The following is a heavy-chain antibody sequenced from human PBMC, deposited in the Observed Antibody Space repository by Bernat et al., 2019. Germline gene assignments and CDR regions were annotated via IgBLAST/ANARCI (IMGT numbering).Heavy chain of an antibody. J-gene: IGHJ4*02. V-gene: IGHV4-39*01. CDR2: IYYSGST. CDR1: GGSISSSSYY. CDR3: ASLYYDIWTDYYFDY. D-gene: IGHD3-9*01. Sequence: QLQLQESGLGLVKPSETLSLTCTVSGGSISSSSYYWGWIRQPPGKGLEWIGSIYYSGSTYYNPSLKSRVTISVDTSKNQFSLKLSSVIAADTAVYYCASLYYDIWTDYYFDYWGQGTLVTVSS.